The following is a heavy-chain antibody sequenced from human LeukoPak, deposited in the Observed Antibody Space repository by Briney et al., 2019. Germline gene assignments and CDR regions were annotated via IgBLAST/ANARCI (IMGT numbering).Heavy chain of an antibody. CDR1: GYTFTSYG. CDR2: ISAYNGNT. D-gene: IGHD1-26*01. V-gene: IGHV1-18*01. J-gene: IGHJ4*02. CDR3: ARVVGATTATKLPFDY. Sequence: ASVTVSCKASGYTFTSYGISWVRQAPGQGLEWMGWISAYNGNTNYAQKLQGRVTMTTDTSTSTAYMELRSLRSDDTAVYYCARVVGATTATKLPFDYWGQGTLVTVSS.